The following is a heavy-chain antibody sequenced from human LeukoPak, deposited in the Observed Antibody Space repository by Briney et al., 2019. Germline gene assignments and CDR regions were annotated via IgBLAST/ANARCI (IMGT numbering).Heavy chain of an antibody. CDR2: ISGSGGST. J-gene: IGHJ4*02. Sequence: GGSLRLSCAASGFTFSNSAMSWVRQAPGKGLEWVSAISGSGGSTYYADSVKGRFTISRDNSKNTLYLQMNSLRAEDTAVYYCAKFRGGYYGSGDPFDYWGQGTLVTVSS. CDR1: GFTFSNSA. V-gene: IGHV3-23*01. D-gene: IGHD3-10*01. CDR3: AKFRGGYYGSGDPFDY.